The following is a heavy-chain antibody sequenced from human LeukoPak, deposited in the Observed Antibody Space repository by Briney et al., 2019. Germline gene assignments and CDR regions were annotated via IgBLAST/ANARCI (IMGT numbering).Heavy chain of an antibody. CDR3: AKQYSSSWSEPNHDAFDI. V-gene: IGHV3-30*02. Sequence: GGSLRLSCAASGFTFSSYGMHWVRQAPGKGLEWVAFIRYDGSNKYYADSVKGRFTISRDNSKNTLYLQMNSLRAEDTAVYYCAKQYSSSWSEPNHDAFDIWGQGTMVTVSS. J-gene: IGHJ3*02. D-gene: IGHD6-13*01. CDR1: GFTFSSYG. CDR2: IRYDGSNK.